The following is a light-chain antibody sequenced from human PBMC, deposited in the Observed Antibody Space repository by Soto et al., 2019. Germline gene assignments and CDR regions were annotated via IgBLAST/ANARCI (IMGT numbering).Light chain of an antibody. V-gene: IGLV2-23*02. CDR2: EVS. J-gene: IGLJ2*01. Sequence: QSALTQPASVSGSPGQSITISCTGTNSDVGTYNLVSWYQQYPGRAPKVMIYEVSKRPSGVSNRFSGSKSGSTASLTISGLQAEDEADYYCCSYAGGSSVIFGGGTQLTVL. CDR1: NSDVGTYNL. CDR3: CSYAGGSSVI.